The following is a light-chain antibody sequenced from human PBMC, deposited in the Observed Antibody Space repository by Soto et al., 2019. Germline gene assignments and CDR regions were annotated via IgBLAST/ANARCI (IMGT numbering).Light chain of an antibody. J-gene: IGKJ5*01. CDR1: QSFLKSSNNKNY. CDR2: WAS. V-gene: IGKV4-1*01. Sequence: DIVMTQSPDSLAVSLGERATINCKSSQSFLKSSNNKNYLAWYQQKPGQPPKLLIYWASTRGSGVPDRFSGSGSGTDFTLTISSLQAEDVAVYYCQQYHSDPITFGQGTRLEI. CDR3: QQYHSDPIT.